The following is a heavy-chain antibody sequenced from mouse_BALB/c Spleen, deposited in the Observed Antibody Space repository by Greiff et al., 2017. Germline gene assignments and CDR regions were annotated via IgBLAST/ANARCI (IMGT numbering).Heavy chain of an antibody. J-gene: IGHJ1*01. CDR1: GFTFNTYA. Sequence: EVQLVESGGGLVQPKGSLKLSCAASGFTFNTYAMNWVRQAPGKGLEWVARIRSKSNNNASYYADSVKDRFTINRDDSQSILYLQMKDLKTVDTAMYYGVRRPHIRGGSSYWYFDVWGAGTTVTVSS. D-gene: IGHD1-1*02. CDR2: IRSKSNNNAS. CDR3: VRRPHIRGGSSYWYFDV. V-gene: IGHV10-1*02.